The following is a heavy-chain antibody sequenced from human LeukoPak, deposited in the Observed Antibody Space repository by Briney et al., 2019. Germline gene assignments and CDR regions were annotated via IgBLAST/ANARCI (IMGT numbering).Heavy chain of an antibody. J-gene: IGHJ4*02. Sequence: GRSLRLSCAASGFTFSSYGMHRVRQAPGKGLEWVAVIWYDGSNKYYADSVKGRFTISRDNSKNTLYLQMNSLRAEDTAVYYCARAYYYGSGRVFDYWGQGTLVTVSS. CDR3: ARAYYYGSGRVFDY. CDR2: IWYDGSNK. V-gene: IGHV3-33*01. D-gene: IGHD3-10*01. CDR1: GFTFSSYG.